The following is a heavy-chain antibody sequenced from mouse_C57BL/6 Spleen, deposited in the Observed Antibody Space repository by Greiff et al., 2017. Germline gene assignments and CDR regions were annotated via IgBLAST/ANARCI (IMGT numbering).Heavy chain of an antibody. CDR2: IDPETGGT. V-gene: IGHV1-15*01. J-gene: IGHJ3*01. CDR3: TSSDYYGSRRFAY. D-gene: IGHD1-1*01. CDR1: GYTFTDYE. Sequence: LVESGAELVRPGASVTLSCKASGYTFTDYEMHWVKQTPVHGLEWIGAIDPETGGTAYNQKFKGKAILTADKSSSTAYMELRSLTSEDSAVYYCTSSDYYGSRRFAYWGQGTLVTVSA.